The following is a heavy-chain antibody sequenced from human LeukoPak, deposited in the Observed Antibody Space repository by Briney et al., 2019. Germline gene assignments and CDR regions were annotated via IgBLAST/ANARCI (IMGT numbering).Heavy chain of an antibody. V-gene: IGHV3-64D*06. Sequence: GGSLRLSCSASGFTFSTYAMHWVRQAPGKGLEYVSAINHNGESTYYTDSVEGRFTISRDNSKNTLYLQMSSLRAEDTAVYYCLRRWGTNMEDYWGQGTLVTVSS. CDR1: GFTFSTYA. D-gene: IGHD1-1*01. CDR2: INHNGEST. J-gene: IGHJ4*02. CDR3: LRRWGTNMEDY.